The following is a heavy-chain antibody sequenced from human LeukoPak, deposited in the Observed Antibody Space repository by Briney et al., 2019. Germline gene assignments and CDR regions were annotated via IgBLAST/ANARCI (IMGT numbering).Heavy chain of an antibody. CDR2: IRQDGSEK. V-gene: IGHV3-7*01. CDR3: AVAASGDY. D-gene: IGHD2-15*01. J-gene: IGHJ4*02. CDR1: GFTFSSYA. Sequence: GGSLRLSCAASGFTFSSYAMSWVRQAPGKGLEWVAYIRQDGSEKHYVDSVKGRFTISRDNAKNSLYLQMNSLRVEDTAVYYCAVAASGDYWGQGTLVTVSS.